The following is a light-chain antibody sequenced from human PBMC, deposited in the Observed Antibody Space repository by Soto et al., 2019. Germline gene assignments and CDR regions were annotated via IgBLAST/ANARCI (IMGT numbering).Light chain of an antibody. J-gene: IGKJ2*01. Sequence: DIQLTQSPSFLSASVEDRVTISCRASYDISSSLAWYQQEPGKPPNLLIYDSSTLQTGVPSSFTGSGSGRKFTLTISGLQFGDFATYFCQQLSHYPYTFGQGTKLEI. CDR2: DSS. CDR1: YDISSS. V-gene: IGKV1-9*01. CDR3: QQLSHYPYT.